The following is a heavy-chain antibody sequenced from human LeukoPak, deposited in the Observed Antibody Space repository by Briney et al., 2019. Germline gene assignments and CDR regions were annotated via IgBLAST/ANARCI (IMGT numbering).Heavy chain of an antibody. CDR3: ARQSDIVVVPAASPALFDY. V-gene: IGHV4-30-2*03. CDR2: IYHSGST. CDR1: GGFISSGGYY. D-gene: IGHD2-2*01. J-gene: IGHJ4*02. Sequence: PSETLSLTCTVSGGFISSGGYYWSWIRRPPGKGLEWIGYIYHSGSTYYNPSLKSRVTISVDTSKNQFSLKLSSVTAADTAVYYCARQSDIVVVPAASPALFDYWGQGTLVTVSS.